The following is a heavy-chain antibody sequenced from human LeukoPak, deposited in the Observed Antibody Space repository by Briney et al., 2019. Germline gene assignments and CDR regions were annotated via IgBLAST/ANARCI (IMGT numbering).Heavy chain of an antibody. CDR2: IYYRGST. J-gene: IGHJ3*02. D-gene: IGHD6-19*01. V-gene: IGHV4-59*12. Sequence: SETLSLTCTVYGGSISIYYWSWLRQPPGKGLEGIGDIYYRGSTNYNPSLKSRVTIPVHTSKNQVSLKLSSVTAADPSLYYCARVSGWVHVFDIWGQGTMVTVSS. CDR3: ARVSGWVHVFDI. CDR1: GGSISIYY.